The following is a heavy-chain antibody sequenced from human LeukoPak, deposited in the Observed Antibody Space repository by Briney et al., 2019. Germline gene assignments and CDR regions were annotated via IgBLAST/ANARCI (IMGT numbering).Heavy chain of an antibody. V-gene: IGHV1-2*02. Sequence: GASVKVSCKASGYTFTGYYMHWVRQAPGQGLEWMGWINPNSGGTNYAQKFQGRVTMTRDTSISTAYMDLSRLRFDDTAVYYCARGYSGYDLDGNNWFDPWGQGTLVTVSS. CDR3: ARGYSGYDLDGNNWFDP. J-gene: IGHJ5*02. CDR1: GYTFTGYY. CDR2: INPNSGGT. D-gene: IGHD5-12*01.